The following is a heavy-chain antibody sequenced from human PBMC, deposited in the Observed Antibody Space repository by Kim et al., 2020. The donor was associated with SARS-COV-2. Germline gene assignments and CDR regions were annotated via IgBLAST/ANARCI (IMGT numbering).Heavy chain of an antibody. CDR3: VRGTWGDINDY. V-gene: IGHV1-18*01. J-gene: IGHJ4*02. CDR1: GDTSSTSG. Sequence: ASVKVSCKASGDTSSTSGFSWVRQAPEQGLEWMGWINTKKGDTNYVQKFQDRVTMTTDSSTTAAYMELRSLKFDDTAVYYCVRGTWGDINDYWGQGTLVT. D-gene: IGHD3-16*01. CDR2: INTKKGDT.